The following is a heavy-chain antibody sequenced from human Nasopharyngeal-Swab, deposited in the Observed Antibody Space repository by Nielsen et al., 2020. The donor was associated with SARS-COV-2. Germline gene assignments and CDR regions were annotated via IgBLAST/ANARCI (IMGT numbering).Heavy chain of an antibody. D-gene: IGHD4-17*01. J-gene: IGHJ6*02. V-gene: IGHV1-18*01. Sequence: ASVKVSCKASGGTFTNYGINWVRQAPGQGLEWMGWISAYNGNTNYAQNLQGRVTMTTDTSTSTVYMELRSLRSDDTAVYYCAVDYGDYDSYYGMDVWGQGTTVTVSS. CDR3: AVDYGDYDSYYGMDV. CDR1: GGTFTNYG. CDR2: ISAYNGNT.